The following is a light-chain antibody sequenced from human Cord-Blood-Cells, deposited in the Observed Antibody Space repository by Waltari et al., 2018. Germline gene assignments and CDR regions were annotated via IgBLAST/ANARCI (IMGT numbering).Light chain of an antibody. J-gene: IGKJ2*01. CDR3: QQYYSTPPMYT. V-gene: IGKV1D-43*01. CDR1: QGISSY. CDR2: YAS. Sequence: AIRMTQSPFSLSASVGDRVTITCCASQGISSYLAWYQQKPAKAPNLFTYYASRLQSGVPSRFSGSGSGTDYTLTISSLQPEDFATYYCQQYYSTPPMYTFGQGTKLEIK.